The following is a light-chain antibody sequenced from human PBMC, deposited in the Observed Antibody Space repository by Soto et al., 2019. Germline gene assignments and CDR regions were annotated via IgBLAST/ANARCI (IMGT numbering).Light chain of an antibody. CDR2: GAS. Sequence: EIVLTQSPGTLSLSPGEIATLSFMASQSVSSSLVWYQQKPGQAPRLIIYGASSRATGIPDRFSGSGSGTDFTLTISRLEPEDFALYYCQQYARSPVKFGQGTKVDIK. CDR1: QSVSSS. CDR3: QQYARSPVK. V-gene: IGKV3-20*01. J-gene: IGKJ1*01.